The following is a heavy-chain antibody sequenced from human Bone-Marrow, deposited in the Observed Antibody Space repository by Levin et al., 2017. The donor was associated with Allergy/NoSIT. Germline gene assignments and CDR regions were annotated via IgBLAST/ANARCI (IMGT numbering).Heavy chain of an antibody. CDR3: ARVVRAVNWFGP. CDR1: GASVSSDGYY. Sequence: SQTLSLTCTVSGASVSSDGYYWSWIRQPPGKGLEWIGYLFYTGDTNYNPSLKSRVTISLDTSKTQFSLRLSSVTAADTAVYYCARVVRAVNWFGPWGQGTLVTVSS. CDR2: LFYTGDT. V-gene: IGHV4-61*08. J-gene: IGHJ5*02.